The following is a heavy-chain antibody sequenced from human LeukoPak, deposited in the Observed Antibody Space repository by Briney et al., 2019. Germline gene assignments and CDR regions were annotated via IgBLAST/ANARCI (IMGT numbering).Heavy chain of an antibody. CDR3: ARASLNEAFDI. CDR1: GFTFSSYD. J-gene: IGHJ3*02. CDR2: IGTAGDT. V-gene: IGHV3-13*01. Sequence: PGGSLRLSCAASGFTFSSYDMHWVRQATGKGLEWVSAIGTAGDTYYPGSVKGRFTISRENAKNSLYLQMNSLRAGGTAVYYCARASLNEAFDIWGQGTMVTVSS. D-gene: IGHD1-1*01.